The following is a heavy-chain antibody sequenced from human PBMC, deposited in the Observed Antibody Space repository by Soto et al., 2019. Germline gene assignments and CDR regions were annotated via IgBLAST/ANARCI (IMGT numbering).Heavy chain of an antibody. Sequence: QLQLQESGSGLVKPSQTLSLTCAVSGGSMSSGGYSWSWIRQAPGKGLEWIGYVYHSGTTNYNPSLKSRFIIPVDRSKNQSSLNMTSATAADTAVYYCASGGSSWYPFDYWGQGTLVTVSS. J-gene: IGHJ4*02. CDR2: VYHSGTT. V-gene: IGHV4-30-2*01. D-gene: IGHD6-13*01. CDR1: GGSMSSGGYS. CDR3: ASGGSSWYPFDY.